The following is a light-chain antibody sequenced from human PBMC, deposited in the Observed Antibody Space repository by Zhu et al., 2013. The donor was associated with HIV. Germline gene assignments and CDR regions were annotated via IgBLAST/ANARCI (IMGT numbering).Light chain of an antibody. Sequence: DIQMSQSPSSLSASVGDRVTISCQASQDIADYLNWYQQKPGQAPKLLIYDASNLETGVPSRFSGSGSGTDFTFTITSLQSEDIATYYCQQYDNLPLTFGGGTKVEI. CDR1: QDIADY. J-gene: IGKJ4*01. V-gene: IGKV1-33*01. CDR2: DAS. CDR3: QQYDNLPLT.